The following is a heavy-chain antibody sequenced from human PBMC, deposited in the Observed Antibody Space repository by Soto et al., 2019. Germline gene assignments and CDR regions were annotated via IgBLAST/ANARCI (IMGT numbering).Heavy chain of an antibody. Sequence: GGSLRLSCAASGFTFSNAWMSWVRQAPGKGLEWVGRIKSKSDGGTTDYAAPVKGRFTISRDDSKNTLYLQMNSLKTEDTAVYYCTTPPNTVTNLYYYYYGMDVWGQGTTVTVSS. D-gene: IGHD4-17*01. CDR3: TTPPNTVTNLYYYYYGMDV. CDR2: IKSKSDGGTT. CDR1: GFTFSNAW. V-gene: IGHV3-15*01. J-gene: IGHJ6*02.